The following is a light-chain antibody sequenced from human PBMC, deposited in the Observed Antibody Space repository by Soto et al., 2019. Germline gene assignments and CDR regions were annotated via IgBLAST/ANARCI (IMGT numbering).Light chain of an antibody. V-gene: IGLV2-8*01. J-gene: IGLJ3*02. CDR1: SSDVGGYNY. Sequence: QSALTQPPSASGSPGQSVAISCTGTSSDVGGYNYVSWYQQHPGKAPKLMIYEVNKRPSGVPDRFSGSKSGNTASLTISGLQADDEADYYCWSYTTSDMWVFGGGTKLTVL. CDR3: WSYTTSDMWV. CDR2: EVN.